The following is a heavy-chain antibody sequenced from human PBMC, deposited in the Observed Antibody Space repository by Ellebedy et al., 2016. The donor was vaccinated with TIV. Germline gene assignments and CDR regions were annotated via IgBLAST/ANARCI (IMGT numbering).Heavy chain of an antibody. V-gene: IGHV4-34*01. Sequence: MPSETLSLTCAVYGGSFSGYYWSWIRQPPGKGLEWIGEITHSGSTNYNPSLKSRVTISVDTSKNQFSLNLSSVTAADTAVYYCARGLARDYWGQGTLVTVSS. J-gene: IGHJ4*02. CDR3: ARGLARDY. CDR2: ITHSGST. CDR1: GGSFSGYY.